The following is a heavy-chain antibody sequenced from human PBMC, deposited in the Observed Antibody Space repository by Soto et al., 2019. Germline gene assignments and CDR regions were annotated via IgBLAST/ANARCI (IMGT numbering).Heavy chain of an antibody. Sequence: PGESLKLSCKSSGYDFINYWIAWVRQTPGRGLEWMGMIYPGDVDIRYNPSFRGRVTISADKSITTAFVQWGSLKASDSAIYYCARFRAPRRQLISMSFHIWGLGTLVTVSS. V-gene: IGHV5-51*01. CDR3: ARFRAPRRQLISMSFHI. D-gene: IGHD6-6*01. CDR1: GYDFINYW. CDR2: IYPGDVDI. J-gene: IGHJ3*02.